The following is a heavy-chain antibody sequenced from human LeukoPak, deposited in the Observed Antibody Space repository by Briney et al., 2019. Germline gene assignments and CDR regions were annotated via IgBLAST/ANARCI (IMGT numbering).Heavy chain of an antibody. CDR3: AKDRGDGYNWENYSGFDS. CDR1: GFTFSSYG. D-gene: IGHD5-24*01. Sequence: GGSLRLSCAASGFTFSSYGMHRVRQAPGKGLEWVAVISYDESNKWYADSVKGRFTTSRDNSQNTLSLQMNSLRVEDTGAYHCAKDRGDGYNWENYSGFDSWGQGTLVTVSS. V-gene: IGHV3-30*18. CDR2: ISYDESNK. J-gene: IGHJ4*02.